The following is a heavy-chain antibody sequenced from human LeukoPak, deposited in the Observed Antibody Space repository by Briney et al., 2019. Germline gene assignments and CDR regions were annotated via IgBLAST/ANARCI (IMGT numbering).Heavy chain of an antibody. CDR2: INPNSGGT. J-gene: IGHJ4*02. CDR3: ARDQEEQGDY. Sequence: ASVKVSCKASGGTFSSYAISWVRQAPGQGLEWMGWINPNSGGTNYAQKFQGRVTMTRDTSISTAYMELSGLRSDDTAVYYCARDQEEQGDYWGQGTLVTVSS. D-gene: IGHD1/OR15-1a*01. V-gene: IGHV1-2*02. CDR1: GGTFSSYA.